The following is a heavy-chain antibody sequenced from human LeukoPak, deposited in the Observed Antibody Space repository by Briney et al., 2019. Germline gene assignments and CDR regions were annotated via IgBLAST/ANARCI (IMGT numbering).Heavy chain of an antibody. D-gene: IGHD2-15*01. CDR2: IIHDGSER. V-gene: IGHV3-7*02. CDR1: GFTFSSYT. Sequence: GGSLRLSCAASGFTFSSYTMSWVRQAPGRGLEWVANIIHDGSERYYVDSVKGRFTISRDNAKNSLYLQMNSLRAEDTAVYYCARGGVEFDYWGQGTLVTVSS. J-gene: IGHJ4*02. CDR3: ARGGVEFDY.